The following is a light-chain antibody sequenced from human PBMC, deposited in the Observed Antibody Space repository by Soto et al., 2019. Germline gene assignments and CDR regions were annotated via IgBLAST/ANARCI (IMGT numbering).Light chain of an antibody. J-gene: IGKJ1*01. V-gene: IGKV3-15*01. CDR3: QQYNSYWT. CDR2: GAS. CDR1: QSVSSN. Sequence: EIMLSQSPGILSLPPGERATLSCRASQSVSSNLAWYQQKPGQAPRLLIYGASTRATGIPARFSGSGSGTEFTLTISSLQPDDFANYYCQQYNSYWTFGQGTRV.